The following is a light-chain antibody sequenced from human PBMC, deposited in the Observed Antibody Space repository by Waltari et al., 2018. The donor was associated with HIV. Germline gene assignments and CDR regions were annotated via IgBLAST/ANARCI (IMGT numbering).Light chain of an antibody. CDR1: SGNIASSY. CDR2: ATN. Sequence: NFILTQPHSVSESPGKTVTISCTRSSGNIASSYVQWYQQRPGRSPTTVILATNQRPPGVPDRFSGSIDSSSNSASLTISGLRTEDEADYYCQSHDNKIFYVFGGGTYVTVL. CDR3: QSHDNKIFYV. V-gene: IGLV6-57*01. J-gene: IGLJ1*01.